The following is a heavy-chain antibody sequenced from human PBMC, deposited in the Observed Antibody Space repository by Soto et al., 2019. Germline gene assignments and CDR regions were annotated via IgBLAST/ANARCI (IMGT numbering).Heavy chain of an antibody. Sequence: QVQVVQSRAEVKKPGASVKVSCKTSGYTFTEYDINWVRQAPGQGLEWMGWVSPDNGNAGYAQHFQGRGTLTSDTSISTAYMELSSLTSEYTAVYYCEVTTGYWGQGTMVTVSS. V-gene: IGHV1-8*01. CDR1: GYTFTEYD. CDR3: EVTTGY. J-gene: IGHJ4*02. CDR2: VSPDNGNA. D-gene: IGHD2-21*02.